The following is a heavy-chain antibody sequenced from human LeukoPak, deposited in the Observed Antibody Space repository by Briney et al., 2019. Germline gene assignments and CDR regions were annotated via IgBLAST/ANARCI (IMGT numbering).Heavy chain of an antibody. Sequence: GGSLRLSCAASGFTFSSYAMSWVRQAPGKGLEWVSAISGSDSTYYADSVKGRFTISRDNAKNSLDLQMNRLRAEDTAVYYCARGHIGMDVWGKGTTVTVSS. J-gene: IGHJ6*04. CDR3: ARGHIGMDV. V-gene: IGHV3-23*01. CDR1: GFTFSSYA. D-gene: IGHD5-12*01. CDR2: ISGSDST.